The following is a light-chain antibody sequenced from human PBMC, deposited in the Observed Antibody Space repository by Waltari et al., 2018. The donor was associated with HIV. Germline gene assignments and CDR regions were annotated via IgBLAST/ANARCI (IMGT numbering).Light chain of an antibody. V-gene: IGLV2-11*01. J-gene: IGLJ2*01. Sequence: QSALTQPRSLSGSPGQSVTISCTGTSSDVGSYNYVSWYQHHPGKAPNLILYDVSERPPGVPDRFTGAKSGNTAYLTISGLQAEDEADYCCCSYAGTYAFVVFGGGTKLTVL. CDR2: DVS. CDR3: CSYAGTYAFVV. CDR1: SSDVGSYNY.